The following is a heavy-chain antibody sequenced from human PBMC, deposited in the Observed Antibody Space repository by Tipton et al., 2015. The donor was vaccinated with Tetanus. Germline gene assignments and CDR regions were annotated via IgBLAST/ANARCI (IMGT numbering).Heavy chain of an antibody. CDR1: GGSMSNNY. V-gene: IGHV4-59*01. Sequence: GLVKPSETLSLTCTVSGGSMSNNYWSWIRQPPGKGLEWIAYIFHSGSTNYSPSLKSRVAISMDTSKNQISLKLSSVTAADTAVYYCARDRITGPTGRYYAMDVWGQGTTVTVSS. CDR3: ARDRITGPTGRYYAMDV. D-gene: IGHD1-7*01. CDR2: IFHSGST. J-gene: IGHJ6*01.